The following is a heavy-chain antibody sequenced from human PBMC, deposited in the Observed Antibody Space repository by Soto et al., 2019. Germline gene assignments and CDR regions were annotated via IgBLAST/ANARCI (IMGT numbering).Heavy chain of an antibody. Sequence: PGGSLRLSCTASGFTFGDYAMSWFRQAPGKGLEWVGFIRSKAYGGTTEYAASVKGRFTISRDDSKSIAYLQMNSLKTEDTAVYYCTRDCYYYGSGSSICDYYYYGMDVWGQGTTVTVSS. CDR2: IRSKAYGGTT. V-gene: IGHV3-49*03. CDR3: TRDCYYYGSGSSICDYYYYGMDV. J-gene: IGHJ6*02. D-gene: IGHD3-10*01. CDR1: GFTFGDYA.